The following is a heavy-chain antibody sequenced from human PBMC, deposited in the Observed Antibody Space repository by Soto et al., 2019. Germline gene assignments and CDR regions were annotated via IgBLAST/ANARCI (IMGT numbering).Heavy chain of an antibody. J-gene: IGHJ6*02. D-gene: IGHD3-10*01. CDR3: ARGDRGGSGSPASYYYSGLDV. CDR2: VSAGGDMT. CDR1: GFTFSSYA. V-gene: IGHV3-23*01. Sequence: DVQLLESGGHLVQPGGSLRLSCAASGFTFSSYAMSWVRQAPGKGLEWVSSVSAGGDMTYYSDSVKGRFTISRDNSNNALFLQMNSLRIAATALYYCARGDRGGSGSPASYYYSGLDVWGQGTTVTVS.